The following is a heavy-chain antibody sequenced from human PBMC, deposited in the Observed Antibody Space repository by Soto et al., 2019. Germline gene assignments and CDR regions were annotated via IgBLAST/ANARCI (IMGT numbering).Heavy chain of an antibody. V-gene: IGHV3-23*01. CDR3: ASPSLSSGGYSSFDS. Sequence: EVQLLESGGGLVQPGGSLRLSCAASGFTFGSYAMSWVRQAPGKGLEWVSLVTYSGANTYYAGSVTGRFTISRDNSRNTLYLQMSSLRVEDTGVYYCASPSLSSGGYSSFDSWGRGTLVTVSS. D-gene: IGHD1-26*01. CDR1: GFTFGSYA. J-gene: IGHJ4*02. CDR2: VTYSGANT.